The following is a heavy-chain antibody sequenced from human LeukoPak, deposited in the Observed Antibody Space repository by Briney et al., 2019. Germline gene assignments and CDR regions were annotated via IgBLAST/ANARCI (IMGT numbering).Heavy chain of an antibody. CDR2: IYYSGST. J-gene: IGHJ4*02. CDR1: GGSISSSSYY. Sequence: SETLSLTCTVSGGSISSSSYYWGWIRQPPGKGLEWIGSIYYSGSTYYNPSLKSRVTISVETSKNQFSLKLSSVTASDTAVYYCARPRLIAAEFDYWGQGTLVTVSS. CDR3: ARPRLIAAEFDY. V-gene: IGHV4-39*01. D-gene: IGHD6-13*01.